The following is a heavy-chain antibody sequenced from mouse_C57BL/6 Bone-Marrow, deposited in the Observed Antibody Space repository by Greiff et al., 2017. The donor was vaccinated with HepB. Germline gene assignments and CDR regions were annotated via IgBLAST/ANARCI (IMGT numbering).Heavy chain of an antibody. CDR1: GFSFTSYG. CDR2: IWSGGST. J-gene: IGHJ3*01. V-gene: IGHV2-2*01. D-gene: IGHD1-1*01. Sequence: QVQLKESGPGLVQPSQSLSITCTVSGFSFTSYGVHWVRQSPGQGLEWLGVIWSGGSTDYNAAFISRLSISKDNSKSQVFFKMNRLQADDTAIYYCARNDYYGSSHVGFAYGGQGTLVTVSA. CDR3: ARNDYYGSSHVGFAY.